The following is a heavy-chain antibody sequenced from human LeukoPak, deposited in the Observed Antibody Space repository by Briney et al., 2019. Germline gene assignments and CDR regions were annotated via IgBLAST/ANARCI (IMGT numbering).Heavy chain of an antibody. V-gene: IGHV3-30*18. CDR2: ISYDGSNK. CDR3: AKESYPSQNYYGSGSYYSRGVHFDY. D-gene: IGHD3-10*01. Sequence: GGSLRLSCAASGFTFSSYGMHWVRQAPGKGLEWVAVISYDGSNKYYADSVKGRFTISRDNSKNTLYLQMNSLRAEDTAVYYCAKESYPSQNYYGSGSYYSRGVHFDYWGQGTLVTVSS. CDR1: GFTFSSYG. J-gene: IGHJ4*02.